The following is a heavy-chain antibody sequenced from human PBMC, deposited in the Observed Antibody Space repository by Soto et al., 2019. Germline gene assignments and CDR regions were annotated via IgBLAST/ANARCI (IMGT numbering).Heavy chain of an antibody. Sequence: QVQLVESGGGVVQPGRSLRLPCAASGFTFRSYGMHWVRQAPGKGLEWLAVISNDGAKKYLADSVKGRLTISRDNSRNTLYLQMNSLSAGDTAVYYCGKDTLDCSGGDCPLYYYYGMDVWGQGTTVTVSS. D-gene: IGHD2-21*02. V-gene: IGHV3-30*18. CDR2: ISNDGAKK. CDR1: GFTFRSYG. J-gene: IGHJ6*02. CDR3: GKDTLDCSGGDCPLYYYYGMDV.